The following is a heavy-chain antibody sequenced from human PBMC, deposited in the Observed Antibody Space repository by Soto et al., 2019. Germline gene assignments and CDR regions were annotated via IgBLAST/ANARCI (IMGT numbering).Heavy chain of an antibody. CDR3: ARASGDYYGSGRIDY. V-gene: IGHV3-53*01. CDR1: GFTVSSKF. CDR2: IYSGGST. Sequence: EVQLVESGGGLIQPGGSLRLSCAASGFTVSSKFMSWVRQAPGKGLEWVSVIYSGGSTYYADSVKGRFTISRDTSKNTLYLQMNRLRAEDTAVYYCARASGDYYGSGRIDYWGQGALVTVSS. J-gene: IGHJ4*02. D-gene: IGHD3-10*01.